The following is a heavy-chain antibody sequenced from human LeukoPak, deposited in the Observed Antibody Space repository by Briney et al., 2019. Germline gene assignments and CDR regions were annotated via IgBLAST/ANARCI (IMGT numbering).Heavy chain of an antibody. CDR3: ARGDSSGYYPTVQYYFDY. V-gene: IGHV4-59*01. J-gene: IGHJ4*02. CDR2: IYYSGNT. D-gene: IGHD3-22*01. Sequence: MPSETLSLTCTLSGDSISTYYWSWIRQPPGKGLEWIGYIYYSGNTNYNPSLKSRVTISVDTSKNQFSLKLSSVTAADTAVYYCARGDSSGYYPTVQYYFDYWGQGTLVTVSS. CDR1: GDSISTYY.